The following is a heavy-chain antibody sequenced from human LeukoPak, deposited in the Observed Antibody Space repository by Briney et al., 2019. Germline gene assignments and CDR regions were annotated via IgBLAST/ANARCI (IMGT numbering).Heavy chain of an antibody. CDR2: ISSNGGST. D-gene: IGHD5-18*01. CDR1: GFTFSSYA. V-gene: IGHV3-64*01. Sequence: GGSLRLSCAASGFTFSSYAMHWVRQAPGKGLEYVSAISSNGGSTYYANSVKGRFTISRDNSKNTVYLQMGSVRAEDMAVYYCARASYGYGNNWFDPWGQGTLVTVSS. CDR3: ARASYGYGNNWFDP. J-gene: IGHJ5*02.